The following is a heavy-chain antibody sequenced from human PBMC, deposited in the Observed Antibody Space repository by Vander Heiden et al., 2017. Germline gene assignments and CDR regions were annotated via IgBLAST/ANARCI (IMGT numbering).Heavy chain of an antibody. J-gene: IGHJ6*02. CDR2: FDYNSGRV. D-gene: IGHD2-2*01. CDR3: TKDLVPGGADV. CDR1: GFTPRHYA. V-gene: IGHV3-9*02. Sequence: EVQVVESGGGLVQHARSMQLSCAVSGFTPRHYAIHWVRQSPGKGLEWVSGFDYNSGRVDYADSVKGRFTTSGDNAKKSLYLQMDSLRGEDTAVYYCTKDLVPGGADVWGQGTTVTVSS.